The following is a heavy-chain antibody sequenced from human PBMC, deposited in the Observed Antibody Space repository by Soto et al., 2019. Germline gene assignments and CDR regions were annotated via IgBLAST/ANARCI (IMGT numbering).Heavy chain of an antibody. V-gene: IGHV4-39*01. J-gene: IGHJ6*02. Sequence: TLSLTCTVSXGSISSSSYYWGWIRQPPGKGLEWIGSIYYSGSTYYNPSLKSRVTISVDTSKNQFSLKLSSVTAADTAVYYCAGAVAGTTYYYYYGMDVWGQGTTVTVSS. D-gene: IGHD6-19*01. CDR1: XGSISSSSYY. CDR2: IYYSGST. CDR3: AGAVAGTTYYYYYGMDV.